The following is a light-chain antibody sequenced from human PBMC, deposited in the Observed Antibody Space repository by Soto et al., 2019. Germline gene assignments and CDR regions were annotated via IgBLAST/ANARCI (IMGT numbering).Light chain of an antibody. V-gene: IGKV1-5*01. J-gene: IGKJ1*01. CDR3: QQYKSYPWT. Sequence: DIQMTPSPSTLSGSVGDRVSITGRASESIRTWLAWYQHKPGKAPKFLIYDASTLESGVPSRFSGSGSGTEFTLTISSLQPDDFATYYCQQYKSYPWTFGQGTKVDIK. CDR2: DAS. CDR1: ESIRTW.